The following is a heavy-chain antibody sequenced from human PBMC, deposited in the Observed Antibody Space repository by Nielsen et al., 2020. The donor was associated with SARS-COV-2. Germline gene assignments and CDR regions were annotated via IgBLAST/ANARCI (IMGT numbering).Heavy chain of an antibody. CDR2: IYHSGST. Sequence: SETLSLTCAVSGGSISSSNWWSWVRQPPGKGLEWIGEIYHSGSTNYNPSLKSRVTISVDTSKNQFSLKLSSVTAADTAVYYCARGRAAILGGYYYYYMDVWGKGTTVTVSS. CDR1: GGSISSSNW. CDR3: ARGRAAILGGYYYYYMDV. V-gene: IGHV4-4*02. D-gene: IGHD2-2*02. J-gene: IGHJ6*03.